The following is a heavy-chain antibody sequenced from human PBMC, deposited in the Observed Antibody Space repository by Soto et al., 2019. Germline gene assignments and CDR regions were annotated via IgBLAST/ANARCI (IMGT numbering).Heavy chain of an antibody. CDR3: ARDIAARVYYYYGMGV. CDR2: ISSSSSYI. Sequence: PGGSLRLSCAASGFTFSSYSMNWVRQAPGKGLEWVSSISSSSSYIYYADSVKGRFAISRDNAKNSLYLQMNSLRAEDTAVYYCARDIAARVYYYYGMGVWGQGTTVTVSS. V-gene: IGHV3-21*01. D-gene: IGHD6-6*01. CDR1: GFTFSSYS. J-gene: IGHJ6*02.